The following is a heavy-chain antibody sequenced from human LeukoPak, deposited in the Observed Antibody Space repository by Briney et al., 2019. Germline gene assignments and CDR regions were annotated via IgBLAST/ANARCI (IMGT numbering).Heavy chain of an antibody. D-gene: IGHD1-26*01. CDR2: INPNSGGT. Sequence: GASVKVSCKTSGYTFTGYYVHRVRQAPGQGLEWMGWINPNSGGTNYAQKFQGRVTMTRDTSISTAYMELSSLRSEDTAVYYCARDFYSGDFIVGAASAFDIWGQGTMVTVSS. V-gene: IGHV1-2*02. CDR1: GYTFTGYY. J-gene: IGHJ3*02. CDR3: ARDFYSGDFIVGAASAFDI.